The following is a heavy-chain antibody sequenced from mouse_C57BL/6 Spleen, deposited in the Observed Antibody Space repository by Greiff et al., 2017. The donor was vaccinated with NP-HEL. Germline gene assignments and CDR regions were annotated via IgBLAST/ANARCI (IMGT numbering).Heavy chain of an antibody. CDR1: GFNIKDYY. CDR3: TKGYYGRGAWFAY. J-gene: IGHJ3*01. Sequence: VQLKQSGAELVRPGASVKLSCTASGFNIKDYYMHWVKQRPEQGLEWIGRIDPEDGDTEYAPKFQGKATMTADTSSNTAYLQLSSLTSEDTAVYYCTKGYYGRGAWFAYWGQGTLVTVSA. V-gene: IGHV14-1*01. D-gene: IGHD1-1*01. CDR2: IDPEDGDT.